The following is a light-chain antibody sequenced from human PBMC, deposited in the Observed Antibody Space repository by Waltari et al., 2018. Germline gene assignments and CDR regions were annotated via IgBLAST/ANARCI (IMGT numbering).Light chain of an antibody. J-gene: IGKJ3*01. Sequence: EIVLTQSPVTLSLSPGERATLSCRASQTIASSYLTWYQQKPGQAPRLLIYGTSSRATGIPDRFSGSGSGTDFTLTISRLEPEDFAVYYCQQYGSSPPEITFGPGTKVDIK. V-gene: IGKV3-20*01. CDR2: GTS. CDR1: QTIASSY. CDR3: QQYGSSPPEIT.